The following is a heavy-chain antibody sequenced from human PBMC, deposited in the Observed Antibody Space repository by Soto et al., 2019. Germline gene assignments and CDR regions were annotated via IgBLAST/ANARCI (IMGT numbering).Heavy chain of an antibody. Sequence: PSETLSLTCAVYGGSFSGYYWSWIRQPPGKGLEWIGEINHSGSTNYNPSLKSRVTISVDTSKNQFSLKLSSVTAADTAVYYCWGYCSSTSCYSGNNLFDPWGQGTLVTVSS. V-gene: IGHV4-34*01. J-gene: IGHJ5*02. CDR2: INHSGST. CDR3: WGYCSSTSCYSGNNLFDP. CDR1: GGSFSGYY. D-gene: IGHD2-2*01.